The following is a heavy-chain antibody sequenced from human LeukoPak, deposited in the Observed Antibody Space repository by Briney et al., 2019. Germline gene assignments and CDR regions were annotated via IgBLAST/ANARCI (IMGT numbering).Heavy chain of an antibody. CDR1: GFTFSSYS. J-gene: IGHJ4*02. Sequence: GGSLRLSCAASGFTFSSYSMNWVRQAPGKGLEWVSYISSSSSTIYYADSVKGRFTISRDNAKNSLYLQMNSLRAEDTAVYYCARYGSRSGYYFDYWGQGTLVTVSS. V-gene: IGHV3-48*04. CDR3: ARYGSRSGYYFDY. D-gene: IGHD6-13*01. CDR2: ISSSSSTI.